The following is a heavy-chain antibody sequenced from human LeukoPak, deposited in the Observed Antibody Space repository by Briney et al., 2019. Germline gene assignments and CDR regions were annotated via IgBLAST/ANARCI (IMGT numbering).Heavy chain of an antibody. Sequence: PGGSLRLSCAASGFIFSSDEMTWVRQAPGKGLESVSFISSSADTILYADSVKGRFTISRDNGKNALYLQMNSLRAEDTAAYYCTKERGSYWGQGTLVTVSS. CDR1: GFIFSSDE. CDR2: ISSSADTI. V-gene: IGHV3-48*03. J-gene: IGHJ4*02. CDR3: TKERGSY.